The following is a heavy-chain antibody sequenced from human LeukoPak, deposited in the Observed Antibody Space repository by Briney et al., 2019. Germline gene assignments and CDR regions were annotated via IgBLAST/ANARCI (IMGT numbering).Heavy chain of an antibody. D-gene: IGHD2-15*01. Sequence: GASVKVSCKASGYTFSSYGINWVRQAPGQGLEWMGWINPDGGADYAQKFQGRVTMTRDTSISTAYMALSRLRSDDTAVYYCARGPPEYCSGGSCYSGRNWIDPWGQGTLVTVSS. V-gene: IGHV1-2*02. CDR1: GYTFSSYG. CDR2: INPDGGA. CDR3: ARGPPEYCSGGSCYSGRNWIDP. J-gene: IGHJ5*02.